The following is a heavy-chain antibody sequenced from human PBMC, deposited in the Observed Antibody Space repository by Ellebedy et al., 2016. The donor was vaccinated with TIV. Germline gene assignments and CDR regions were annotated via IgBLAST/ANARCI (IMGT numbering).Heavy chain of an antibody. CDR2: ISDDGDNK. J-gene: IGHJ4*02. Sequence: GESLKISXAASGFIFSNYDIQWVRQAPGKGLEWVSLISDDGDNKYYADSVKGRFTVSRDNSKNTLYLQVNSLRAEDTAVYYCTTSYCTSTGCSDDWGQGTLVTVSS. CDR1: GFIFSNYD. D-gene: IGHD2-2*01. V-gene: IGHV3-30-3*01. CDR3: TTSYCTSTGCSDD.